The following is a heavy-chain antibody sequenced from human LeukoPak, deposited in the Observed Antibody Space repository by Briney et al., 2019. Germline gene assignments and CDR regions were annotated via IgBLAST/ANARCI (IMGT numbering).Heavy chain of an antibody. Sequence: PGRSLRLSCAASGFTFSSYDMHWVRQATGKGLEWVSAIGTAGDTYYPGSVKGRFTISRENAKNSLYLQMNSLRAEDTAVYYCARVDFWSGQTSPPDVWGKGTTVTVSS. J-gene: IGHJ6*04. CDR1: GFTFSSYD. CDR3: ARVDFWSGQTSPPDV. CDR2: IGTAGDT. V-gene: IGHV3-13*01. D-gene: IGHD3-3*01.